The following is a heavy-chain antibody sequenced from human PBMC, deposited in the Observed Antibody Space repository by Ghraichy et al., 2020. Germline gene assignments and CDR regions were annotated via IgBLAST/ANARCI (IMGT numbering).Heavy chain of an antibody. J-gene: IGHJ4*02. CDR2: IYYSGTT. CDR3: ARLYSSGPGDY. Sequence: SETLSLTCTVSGGSIRSSSYSWGWIRQPPGKGLEWVGQIYYSGTTQYSPSLKSRVTMSVDASKNQFSLKLTSLTATDTAVYYCARLYSSGPGDYWGQGTLVTVSS. CDR1: GGSIRSSSYS. D-gene: IGHD6-19*01. V-gene: IGHV4-39*01.